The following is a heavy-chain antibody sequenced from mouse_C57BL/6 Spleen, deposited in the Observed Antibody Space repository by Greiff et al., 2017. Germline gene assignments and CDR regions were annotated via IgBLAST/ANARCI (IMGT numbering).Heavy chain of an antibody. D-gene: IGHD4-1*01. V-gene: IGHV1-80*01. Sequence: QVQLQQSGAELVKPGASVKISCKASGYAFSSYWMNWVKQRPGKGLEWIGQIYPGDGDTNYNGKFKGKATLTADKSSSTAYMQLSSLTSEDSAVLFCARTGTGYWYFDVGGTGTTVTVSS. J-gene: IGHJ1*03. CDR1: GYAFSSYW. CDR2: IYPGDGDT. CDR3: ARTGTGYWYFDV.